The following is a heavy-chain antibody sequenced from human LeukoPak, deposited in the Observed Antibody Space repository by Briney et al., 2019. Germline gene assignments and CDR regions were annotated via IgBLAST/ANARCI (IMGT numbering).Heavy chain of an antibody. CDR3: ARYLDYGGNSRVFQH. V-gene: IGHV4-34*01. CDR1: GGSLSAYY. Sequence: SETLSLTCAVYGGSLSAYYWTWIRQPPGKGLEWIWEINYGGSTNYNPSLERRVTISIDTSKNHFSLKLSSVTAADTAIYYCARYLDYGGNSRVFQHWGQGTLVTVSS. J-gene: IGHJ1*01. D-gene: IGHD4-23*01. CDR2: INYGGST.